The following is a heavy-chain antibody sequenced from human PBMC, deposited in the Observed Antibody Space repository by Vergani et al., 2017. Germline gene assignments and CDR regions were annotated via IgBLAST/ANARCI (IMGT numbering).Heavy chain of an antibody. J-gene: IGHJ4*02. D-gene: IGHD5-24*01. CDR2: IKNTGDST. V-gene: IGHV3-23*01. CDR3: GRGSDNYN. Sequence: EVQLLQSEGAVVQPGGSLRLSCVASGFTFSSHAMSWVRQGHGQGLEWVSSIKNTGDSTQYADSVKGWFTISRDNSKNTLYLQMNSLRVEDTAVYYCGRGSDNYNWGQGTLVTVSS. CDR1: GFTFSSHA.